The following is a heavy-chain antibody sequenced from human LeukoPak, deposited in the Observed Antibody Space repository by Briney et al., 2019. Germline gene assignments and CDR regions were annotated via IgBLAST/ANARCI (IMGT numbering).Heavy chain of an antibody. V-gene: IGHV3-23*01. CDR3: AKDVRRCNGACT. CDR1: GFTFSSYA. D-gene: IGHD2-8*01. J-gene: IGHJ5*02. CDR2: IGSNI. Sequence: GGSLRLSCAASGFTFSSYALTWVRQAPGKGLEWVSAIGSNIYYADSVKGRFSISRDNSKNTLSLQMNSLRVEDTAIYYCAKDVRRCNGACTWGQGTLVTVSS.